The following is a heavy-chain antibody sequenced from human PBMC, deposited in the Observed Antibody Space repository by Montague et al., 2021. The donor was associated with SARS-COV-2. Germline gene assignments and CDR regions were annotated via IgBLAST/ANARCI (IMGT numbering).Heavy chain of an antibody. CDR2: IYSSGRT. D-gene: IGHD3-10*01. J-gene: IGHJ4*02. CDR1: RFTVSSNY. CDR3: ARDFGESRDH. Sequence: SLRLSCAASRFTVSSNYMSWVRQAPGKGLEWVSLIYSSGRTSYADSVKGRFTTSRDNSKNTLYLQMNSLRAEDTAVYYCARDFGESRDHWGQGTLVTVSS. V-gene: IGHV3-53*01.